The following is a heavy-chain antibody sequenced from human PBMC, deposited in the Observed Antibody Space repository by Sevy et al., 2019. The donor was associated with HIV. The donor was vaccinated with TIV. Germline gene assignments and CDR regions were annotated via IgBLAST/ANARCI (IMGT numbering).Heavy chain of an antibody. J-gene: IGHJ5*02. CDR1: GFTFSSYA. Sequence: GGSLRLSCAASGFTFSSYAMSWVRQAPGKGLEWVSAISGSGGSTYYADSVKGRFTISRDNSKNTLYLQMNSLGAEDTAVYYGAKENYYGSGSYYNSGEFDPWGQGTLVTVSS. CDR2: ISGSGGST. V-gene: IGHV3-23*01. CDR3: AKENYYGSGSYYNSGEFDP. D-gene: IGHD3-10*01.